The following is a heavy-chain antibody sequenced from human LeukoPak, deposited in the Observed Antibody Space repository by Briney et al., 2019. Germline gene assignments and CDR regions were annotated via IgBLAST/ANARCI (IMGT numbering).Heavy chain of an antibody. CDR3: AKALYGSGSLSSFDL. J-gene: IGHJ3*01. CDR2: ISWNSASI. Sequence: GGSLRLSCAASGFTFSIYAMHWVRQAPGKGLEWVSGISWNSASIGYVDSVKGRFTISRDNAKNSLYLQMTSLSAEDMAMYYCAKALYGSGSLSSFDLWGQGTMVTVSS. V-gene: IGHV3-9*03. CDR1: GFTFSIYA. D-gene: IGHD3-10*01.